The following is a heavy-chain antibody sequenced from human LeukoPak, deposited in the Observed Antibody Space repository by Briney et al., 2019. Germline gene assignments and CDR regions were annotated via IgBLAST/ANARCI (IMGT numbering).Heavy chain of an antibody. CDR3: ARFSSGRSESSCYLSY. J-gene: IGHJ4*02. V-gene: IGHV4-59*11. CDR2: IYSSGTT. D-gene: IGHD2-2*01. Sequence: PETLSLASTVSGGSLGSLYGSWIRQPPGEVLELIGHIYSSGTTYYNPSVGGRVTISLQTPKSQFSLRLNSVTAADTAVYYCARFSSGRSESSCYLSYWGQGTLVIVSS. CDR1: GGSLGSLY.